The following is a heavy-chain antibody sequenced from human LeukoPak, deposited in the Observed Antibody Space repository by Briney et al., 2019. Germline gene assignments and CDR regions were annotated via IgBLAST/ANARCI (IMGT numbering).Heavy chain of an antibody. V-gene: IGHV1-2*02. CDR1: GYTFTANY. D-gene: IGHD6-13*01. Sequence: ASVKVSCKASGYTFTANYIHWVRQAPGQGLEWMGWINPNSAATSYAQNFEGRDTMTRDTSMTTHYMELSRLTSYDTAVYYCARGVGSSWFADWGQGTLVTVSS. J-gene: IGHJ5*02. CDR2: INPNSAAT. CDR3: ARGVGSSWFAD.